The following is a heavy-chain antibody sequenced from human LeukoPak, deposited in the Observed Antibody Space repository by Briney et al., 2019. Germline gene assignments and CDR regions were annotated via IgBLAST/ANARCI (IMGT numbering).Heavy chain of an antibody. V-gene: IGHV4-31*03. D-gene: IGHD3-3*01. Sequence: PSETLSLTCSVSGVSIESRGYAWTWIRQPPGKGLEWIGHISYSGDTDYKSSLKSRITISLYASKNQFSLKLTSVTAADTAVYFCARDFLQTSSPDAFDIWGQGMMVTVSS. CDR3: ARDFLQTSSPDAFDI. J-gene: IGHJ3*02. CDR2: ISYSGDT. CDR1: GVSIESRGYA.